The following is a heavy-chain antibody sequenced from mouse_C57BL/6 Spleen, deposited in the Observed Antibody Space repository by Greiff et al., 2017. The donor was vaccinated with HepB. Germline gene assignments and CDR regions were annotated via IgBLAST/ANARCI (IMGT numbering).Heavy chain of an antibody. Sequence: QVQLQQSGAELVRPGSSVKLSCKASGYTFTSYWMHWVKQRPIQGLEWIGNIDPSDSETHYNQKFKDKATLTVDKSSSTAYMQLSSLKSEDSAVYYCARNYYDYDAWFAYWGQGTLVTVSA. CDR3: ARNYYDYDAWFAY. J-gene: IGHJ3*01. V-gene: IGHV1-52*01. CDR2: IDPSDSET. D-gene: IGHD2-4*01. CDR1: GYTFTSYW.